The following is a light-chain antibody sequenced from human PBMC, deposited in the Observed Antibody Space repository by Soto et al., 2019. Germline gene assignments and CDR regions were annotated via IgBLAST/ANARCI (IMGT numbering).Light chain of an antibody. CDR3: VLYMGSGIWV. CDR1: PGSVSTRHY. J-gene: IGLJ3*02. Sequence: QAVVTQEPSFSVSPGGTVTLTCGLNPGSVSTRHYPSWYQQTPGQAPRTLIYITNTRSSGVPDRFSGSILGSKAALTITGAQADDESDYYCVLYMGSGIWVFGGGTKLTVL. V-gene: IGLV8-61*01. CDR2: ITN.